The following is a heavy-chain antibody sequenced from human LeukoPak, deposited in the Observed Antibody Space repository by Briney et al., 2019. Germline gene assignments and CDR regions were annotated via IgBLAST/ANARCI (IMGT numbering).Heavy chain of an antibody. CDR3: ASGGYGEPNDY. CDR2: IYTSGST. CDR1: GGSFSGYY. Sequence: PSETLSLTCAVYGGSFSGYYWSWIRQPPGKGLEWIGRIYTSGSTNYNPSLKSRVTMSVDTSKNQFSLKLSSVTAADTAVYYCASGGYGEPNDYWGQGTLVTVSS. V-gene: IGHV4-59*10. J-gene: IGHJ4*02. D-gene: IGHD4-17*01.